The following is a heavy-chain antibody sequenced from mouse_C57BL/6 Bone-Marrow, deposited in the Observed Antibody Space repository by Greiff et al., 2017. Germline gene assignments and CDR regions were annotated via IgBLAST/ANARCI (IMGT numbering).Heavy chain of an antibody. Sequence: EVKLLESGPGLVKPSQSLSLTCSVTGYSITSGYYWNWIRQFPGNKLEWMGYISYDGSNNYNPSLKNRISITRDTSKNQFFLKLNSVTTEDTATYYCARSSYGNGDYWGQGTTLTVSS. D-gene: IGHD2-10*01. CDR1: GYSITSGYY. V-gene: IGHV3-6*01. CDR3: ARSSYGNGDY. J-gene: IGHJ2*01. CDR2: ISYDGSN.